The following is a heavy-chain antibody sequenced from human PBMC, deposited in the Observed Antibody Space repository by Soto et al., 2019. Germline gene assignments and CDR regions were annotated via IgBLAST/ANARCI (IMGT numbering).Heavy chain of an antibody. CDR1: GYTFTSYA. CDR3: AREGSTNGICYYFDY. Sequence: ASVKVSCKASGYTFTSYAMYWVRQAPGQRLEWMGWINAGDGNTKYSQKFQGRVTITRDTSASTAYMELSSLRSEDTAVYYCAREGSTNGICYYFDYWGQGTLVTVSS. J-gene: IGHJ4*02. V-gene: IGHV1-3*01. CDR2: INAGDGNT. D-gene: IGHD2-8*01.